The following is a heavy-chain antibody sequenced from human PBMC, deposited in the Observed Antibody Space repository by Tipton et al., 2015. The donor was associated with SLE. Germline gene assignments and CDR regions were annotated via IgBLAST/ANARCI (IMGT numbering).Heavy chain of an antibody. D-gene: IGHD4-11*01. CDR3: ARWAGPTVNFDY. V-gene: IGHV4-59*01. Sequence: TLSLTCTVSGGSISSYYWSWIRQPPGKGLEWIGYIYHSGSTNYNPSVKSRVTISVDTSKNQFSLKLSSVTAADTAVYYCARWAGPTVNFDYWGQGTLVTVSS. CDR2: IYHSGST. J-gene: IGHJ4*02. CDR1: GGSISSYY.